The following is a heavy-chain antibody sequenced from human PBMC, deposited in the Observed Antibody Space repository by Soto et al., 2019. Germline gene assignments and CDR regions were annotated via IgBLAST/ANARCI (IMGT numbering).Heavy chain of an antibody. CDR2: ISGSGGST. Sequence: SGGSLRLSCAASGFTFSSYAMSWVRQAPGKGLEWVSGISGSGGSTYYADSVKGRFTISRDNSKNTLNLQMNSLRAEDTAVYYCAKGRTGYSYGNSDAFDVWGKGAMVTVSS. CDR3: AKGRTGYSYGNSDAFDV. D-gene: IGHD5-18*01. J-gene: IGHJ3*01. V-gene: IGHV3-23*01. CDR1: GFTFSSYA.